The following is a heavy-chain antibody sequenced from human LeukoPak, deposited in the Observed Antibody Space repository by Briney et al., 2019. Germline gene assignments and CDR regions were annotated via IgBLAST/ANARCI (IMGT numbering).Heavy chain of an antibody. D-gene: IGHD3-10*01. V-gene: IGHV4-39*01. CDR3: ARHSMYDSGTYTFDV. J-gene: IGHJ4*02. Sequence: SETLSLTCTVSGGPITTKTNYWAWIRQPPGKGLEWIASVYYSGGTYYNPSLKSRLTVSVDTSKNQFSLRLSSVTAADTAVYFCARHSMYDSGTYTFDVWGQGTLVTVSS. CDR2: VYYSGGT. CDR1: GGPITTKTNY.